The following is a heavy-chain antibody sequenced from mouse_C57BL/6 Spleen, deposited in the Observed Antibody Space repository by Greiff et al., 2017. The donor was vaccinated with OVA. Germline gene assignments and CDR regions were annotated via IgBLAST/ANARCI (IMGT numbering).Heavy chain of an antibody. J-gene: IGHJ3*01. D-gene: IGHD1-1*01. CDR1: GYTFTSYW. CDR2: IYPSDSET. CDR3: AREDYGSSYEAWFAY. Sequence: VQLQQPGAELVRPGSSVKLSCKASGYTFTSYWMDWVKQRPGQGLEWIGNIYPSDSETHYNQKFKDKATLTVDKSSSTAYMQLSSLTSEDSAVYYCAREDYGSSYEAWFAYWGQGTLVTVSA. V-gene: IGHV1-61*01.